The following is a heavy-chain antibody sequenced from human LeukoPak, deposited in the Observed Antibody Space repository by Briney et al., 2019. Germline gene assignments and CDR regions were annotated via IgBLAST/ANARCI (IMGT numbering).Heavy chain of an antibody. CDR3: ARASHGSNSEFDY. V-gene: IGHV4-59*01. CDR1: GVSISGYY. CDR2: IYYRGST. Sequence: PSETLSLTCTVSGVSISGYYWTWIRQPPGKGLEWIGFIYYRGSTNYNPSLKSRVTISLDTSRNQFSLKLSSVTAADTAVYYCARASHGSNSEFDYWGLGTLVTVSS. D-gene: IGHD4-23*01. J-gene: IGHJ4*02.